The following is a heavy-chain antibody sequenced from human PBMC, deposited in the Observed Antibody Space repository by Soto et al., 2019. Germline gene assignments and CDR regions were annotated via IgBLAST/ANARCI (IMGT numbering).Heavy chain of an antibody. D-gene: IGHD6-19*01. CDR2: SSAYNGNT. J-gene: IGHJ4*02. V-gene: IGHV1-18*01. CDR1: GYTFTSYG. CDR3: ARVRIAVAGTRLADY. Sequence: QVQLVQSGAEVKKPGASVKVSCKASGYTFTSYGISWVRQAPGQGLEWMGWSSAYNGNTNYAQKLQGRVTMTTDTATGTAYMELRSLRSADKAVYYCARVRIAVAGTRLADYWGQGTLVTYSS.